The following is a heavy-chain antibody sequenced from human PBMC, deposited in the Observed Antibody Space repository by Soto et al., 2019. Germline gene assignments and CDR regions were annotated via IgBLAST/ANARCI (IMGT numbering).Heavy chain of an antibody. CDR3: SREGAFGDTP. V-gene: IGHV4-30-2*01. D-gene: IGHD4-17*01. Sequence: LSLTCAVSGGSISSGGYSWSWIRQPPGKGLEWIGYIYHSGSTYYNPSLKSRVTISVDTSKTQFSLNLTSATAADTAVYYCSREGAFGDTPWGQGTLVTVSS. CDR2: IYHSGST. CDR1: GGSISSGGYS. J-gene: IGHJ5*02.